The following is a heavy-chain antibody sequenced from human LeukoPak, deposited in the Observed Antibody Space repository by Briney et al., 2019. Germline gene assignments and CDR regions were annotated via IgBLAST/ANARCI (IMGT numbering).Heavy chain of an antibody. V-gene: IGHV3-72*01. J-gene: IGHJ4*02. CDR1: GFIFSDHY. CDR3: AKALTLEMATDY. CDR2: TTKKGNTYTT. D-gene: IGHD5-24*01. Sequence: GSLRLSCVASGFIFSDHYVDWVRQAPGKGLEWVGRTTKKGNTYTTHYAASVRGRFTISRDDSKNSLYLQMNSLKVEDTAVYYCAKALTLEMATDYWGQGTLVTVSS.